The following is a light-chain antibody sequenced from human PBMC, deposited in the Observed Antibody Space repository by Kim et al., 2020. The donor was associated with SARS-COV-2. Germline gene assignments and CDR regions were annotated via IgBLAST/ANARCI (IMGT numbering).Light chain of an antibody. CDR2: DAS. Sequence: LSPRQTLTLSFRASQRVRNYLAWYQHKPGQAPRLLIYDASYRATGIPVRFSGSGSGTDFTLTISSLEPEDFAVYFCQQRSDWPLTFGGGTKVDIK. V-gene: IGKV3-11*01. CDR3: QQRSDWPLT. J-gene: IGKJ4*01. CDR1: QRVRNY.